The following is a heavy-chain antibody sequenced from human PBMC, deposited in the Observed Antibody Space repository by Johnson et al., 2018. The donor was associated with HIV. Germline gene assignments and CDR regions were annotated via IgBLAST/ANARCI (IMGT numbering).Heavy chain of an antibody. J-gene: IGHJ3*02. Sequence: QVQVVESGGGLVKPGGSLRLSCAASGFTFSDYYMSWIRQAPGKGLEWVSYISSSGSTIYYADSVKGRFTISRDNSKNTLYLQMNSLRAEDTAMYYCAKRKRYFDWLSAFDIWGQGTMVTVSS. CDR3: AKRKRYFDWLSAFDI. CDR1: GFTFSDYY. V-gene: IGHV3-11*04. CDR2: ISSSGSTI. D-gene: IGHD3-9*01.